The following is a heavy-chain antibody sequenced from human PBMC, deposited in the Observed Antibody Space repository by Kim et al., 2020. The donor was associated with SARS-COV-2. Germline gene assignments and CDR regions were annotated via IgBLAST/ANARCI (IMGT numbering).Heavy chain of an antibody. V-gene: IGHV4-39*01. D-gene: IGHD3-16*02. Sequence: SETLSLTCTVSGGSISSSSYYWGWIRQPPGKGLEWIGSIYYSGSTYYNPSLKSRVTISVDTSKNQFSLKLSSVTAADTAVYYCERAGIMITFGGVIANNHFDYWGQGTLVTVSS. CDR1: GGSISSSSYY. CDR2: IYYSGST. CDR3: ERAGIMITFGGVIANNHFDY. J-gene: IGHJ4*02.